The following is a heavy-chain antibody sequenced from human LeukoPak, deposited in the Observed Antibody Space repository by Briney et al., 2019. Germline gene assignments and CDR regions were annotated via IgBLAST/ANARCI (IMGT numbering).Heavy chain of an antibody. V-gene: IGHV3-23*01. D-gene: IGHD1-20*01. CDR1: GFTFSNFA. Sequence: GGSLRLSCVASGFTFSNFAMSWVRQPLGKGLEWVSGISGGGGSTYYADAVKGRFTISRDNSRNTLYLQMNSLRAEDTAVDYCAKDPRSLTGTTFCDYWGQGSLVIVCS. CDR3: AKDPRSLTGTTFCDY. J-gene: IGHJ4*02. CDR2: ISGGGGST.